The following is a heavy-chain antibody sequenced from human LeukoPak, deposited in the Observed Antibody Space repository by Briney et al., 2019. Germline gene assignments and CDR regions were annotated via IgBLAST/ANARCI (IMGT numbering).Heavy chain of an antibody. Sequence: GGSLRLSCAASGFTFSPHYMDWVRLSPGQGLEWVGLVRNKADGYRTIYSASVKGRFTISRDDSKNSVYLQMDSLKIEDTAVYYCGDLGSAGTDHWGQGTLVTVSS. V-gene: IGHV3-72*01. D-gene: IGHD3-3*01. CDR1: GFTFSPHY. CDR2: VRNKADGYRT. CDR3: GDLGSAGTDH. J-gene: IGHJ4*02.